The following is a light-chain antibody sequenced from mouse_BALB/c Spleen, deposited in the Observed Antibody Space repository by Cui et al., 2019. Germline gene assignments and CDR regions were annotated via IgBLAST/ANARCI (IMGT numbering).Light chain of an antibody. V-gene: IGKV12-46*01. CDR3: QHFWGTCT. CDR1: ENIYSN. Sequence: DIQMTQSPASLSVSVGETVTITCRASENIYSNLAWYQQKQGKSPQLLVYAATNLADGVPSRFSGSGSGTQYSLKINSLQSEDFGSYYCQHFWGTCTFGAGTKLELK. J-gene: IGKJ5*01. CDR2: AAT.